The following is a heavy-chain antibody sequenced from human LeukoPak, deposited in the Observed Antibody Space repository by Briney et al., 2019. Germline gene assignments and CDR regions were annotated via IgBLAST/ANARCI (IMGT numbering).Heavy chain of an antibody. CDR1: GFTFSSYW. CDR2: ISSDGSST. Sequence: PGGPLRLSCAASGFTFSSYWMHWVRQAPGKGLVWVSRISSDGSSTTYADSVKGRFTISRDNAENTLYLQMNSLRAEDTAVYYCARGYSGSYRVDYWGQGTLVTVSS. CDR3: ARGYSGSYRVDY. J-gene: IGHJ4*02. D-gene: IGHD1-26*01. V-gene: IGHV3-74*01.